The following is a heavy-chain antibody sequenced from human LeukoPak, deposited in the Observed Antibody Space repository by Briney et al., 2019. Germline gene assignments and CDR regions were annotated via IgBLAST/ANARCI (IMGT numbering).Heavy chain of an antibody. D-gene: IGHD2-2*01. CDR1: GDSVSNNIAT. CDR2: TYYRSRWGN. J-gene: IGHJ5*02. Sequence: SQTLSLTCAISGDSVSNNIATWNWVRQSPSRGLEWLGRTYYRSRWGNDYAISVEGRITINPDTSRNQFSLQLNSVTPEDTAVYYCARRLTQYDCFDPWGQGILVTVSS. V-gene: IGHV6-1*01. CDR3: ARRLTQYDCFDP.